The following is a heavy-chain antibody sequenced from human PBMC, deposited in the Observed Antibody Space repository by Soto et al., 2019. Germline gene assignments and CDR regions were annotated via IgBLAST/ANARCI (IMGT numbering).Heavy chain of an antibody. CDR1: GGSISGYY. D-gene: IGHD3-22*01. J-gene: IGHJ6*02. CDR3: VRDGYYDTQANRHDYYGMDV. CDR2: IYSCVSS. V-gene: IGHV4-4*07. Sequence: SETLSLTCSVSGGSISGYYGSWIRQSAGKGLEWSGRIYSCVSSNYNPSLKSRVTMSVDTSKNQNSLKVSSVSAPGTAVYYCVRDGYYDTQANRHDYYGMDVWGQGTRVTASS.